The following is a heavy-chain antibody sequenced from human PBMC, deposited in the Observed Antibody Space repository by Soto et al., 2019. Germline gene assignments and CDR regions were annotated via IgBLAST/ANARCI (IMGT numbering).Heavy chain of an antibody. CDR3: GIARYDSCYLYYGMEV. V-gene: IGHV1-69*02. CDR2: IIPVLAIT. Sequence: SVKVSCKASGDTFSIYTISWVRQAPGQGLEWMGRIIPVLAITNYARKLQGRVTITADKSTSTVYMELSSLRSEDTAMYYCGIARYDSCYLYYGMEVWGQGTTVTVSS. CDR1: GDTFSIYT. J-gene: IGHJ6*02. D-gene: IGHD2-15*01.